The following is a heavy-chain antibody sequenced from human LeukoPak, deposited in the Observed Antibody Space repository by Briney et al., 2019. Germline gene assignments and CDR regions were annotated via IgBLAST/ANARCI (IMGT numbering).Heavy chain of an antibody. D-gene: IGHD2-15*01. CDR1: GFTFSNYW. V-gene: IGHV3-7*05. CDR3: AREDQPRGTFDY. J-gene: IGHJ4*02. Sequence: PGGSLRLSCAASGFTFSNYWMTWVRQAPGKGLEWVANIKQDGSEKYYVDSVKGRFTISRDNAKNSLYPQMNSLRAEDTALYYCAREDQPRGTFDYWGQGILVTVSS. CDR2: IKQDGSEK.